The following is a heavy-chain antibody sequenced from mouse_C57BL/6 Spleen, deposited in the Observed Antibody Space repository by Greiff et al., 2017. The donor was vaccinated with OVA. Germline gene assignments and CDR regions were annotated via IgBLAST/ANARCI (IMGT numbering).Heavy chain of an antibody. D-gene: IGHD4-1*01. V-gene: IGHV1-54*01. CDR1: GYAFTNYL. J-gene: IGHJ3*01. Sequence: VQVVESGAELVRPGTSVKVSCKASGYAFTNYLIEWVKQRPGQGLEWIGVINPGSGGTNYNEKFKGKATLTAEKSSSTAYMQLSSLTSEDSAVYFFAREEGLTGTPFAYWGQGTLVTVSA. CDR2: INPGSGGT. CDR3: AREEGLTGTPFAY.